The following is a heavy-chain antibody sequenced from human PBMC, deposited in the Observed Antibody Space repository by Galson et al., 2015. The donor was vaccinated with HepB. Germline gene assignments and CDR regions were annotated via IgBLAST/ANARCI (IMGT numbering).Heavy chain of an antibody. CDR3: ATDPLPSSYSSSPEKPTFDY. CDR2: FDPEDGET. CDR1: GYTLTELS. J-gene: IGHJ4*02. Sequence: SVKVSCKVSGYTLTELSMHWVRQAPGKGLEWMGGFDPEDGETIYAQKFQGRVTMTEDTSTDTAYMELSSLRSEDTAVYYCATDPLPSSYSSSPEKPTFDYWGQGTLVTVSS. V-gene: IGHV1-24*01. D-gene: IGHD6-6*01.